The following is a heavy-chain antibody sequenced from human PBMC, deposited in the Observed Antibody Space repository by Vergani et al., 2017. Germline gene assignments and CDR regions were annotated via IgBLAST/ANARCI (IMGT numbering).Heavy chain of an antibody. CDR2: IHPADSDT. D-gene: IGHD3-22*01. J-gene: IGHJ4*02. CDR1: GHSLTNYC. CDR3: ARLDGRDSSGSKYFDY. V-gene: IGHV5-51*01. Sequence: EVQLVQSGAEVKKPGVSLKIFCQISGHSLTNYCIVCVPEMPGKGLEWMGIIHPADSDTRYSPSFQGKDNSSVDKSISTAYLLRSSLRASDSAMYYCARLDGRDSSGSKYFDYWGQGTLVTVSS.